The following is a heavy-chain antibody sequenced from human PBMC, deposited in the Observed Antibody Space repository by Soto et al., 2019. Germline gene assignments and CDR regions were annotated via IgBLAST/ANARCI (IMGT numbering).Heavy chain of an antibody. CDR1: GFTFSSYA. CDR3: AKDQDIVATTNHSSGWYAYYFDY. V-gene: IGHV3-23*01. CDR2: ISGSGGST. D-gene: IGHD5-12*01. Sequence: GGSLRLSCAASGFTFSSYAMSWVRQAPGKGLEWVSAISGSGGSTYYADSVKGRFTISRDNSKNTLYLQMNSLRAEDTAVYYCAKDQDIVATTNHSSGWYAYYFDYWGQGTLVTVSS. J-gene: IGHJ4*02.